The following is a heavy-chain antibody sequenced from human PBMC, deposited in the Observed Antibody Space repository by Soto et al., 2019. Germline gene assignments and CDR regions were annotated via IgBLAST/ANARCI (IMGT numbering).Heavy chain of an antibody. D-gene: IGHD6-19*01. J-gene: IGHJ6*02. CDR2: IIPIFGKV. CDR3: AKGAVAATPTSYYYYGMDV. Sequence: QVQLLQSGAEVKKPGSSVRVSCEASGGTFRTYAISWVRQAPGQGLEWMGEIIPIFGKVNYAQKFQGRVTITAEESTTTVYMDLRSLTSEDTAVYYCAKGAVAATPTSYYYYGMDVWGQGTTVTVS. V-gene: IGHV1-69*12. CDR1: GGTFRTYA.